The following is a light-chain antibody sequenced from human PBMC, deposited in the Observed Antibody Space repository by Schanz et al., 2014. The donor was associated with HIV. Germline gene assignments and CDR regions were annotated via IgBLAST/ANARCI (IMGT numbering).Light chain of an antibody. V-gene: IGKV3-11*01. CDR1: QSVSAGY. CDR3: QLRSGRPPNYT. CDR2: DAS. J-gene: IGKJ2*01. Sequence: EIVLTQSPATLSVSPGDKVTLSCRARQSVSAGYLAWYQQKPGQAPRLLIYDASKRATGIPDRFSGSGSGTEFTLTISSLEPEDFAVYYCQLRSGRPPNYTFGQGTKLEIK.